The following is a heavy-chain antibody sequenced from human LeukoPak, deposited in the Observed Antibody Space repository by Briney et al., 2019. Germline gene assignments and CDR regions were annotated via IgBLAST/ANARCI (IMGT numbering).Heavy chain of an antibody. CDR1: GYTFTGYY. CDR3: TSCDYCGPYYNYYMDV. V-gene: IGHV1-46*01. D-gene: IGHD4/OR15-4a*01. CDR2: INPSGGST. J-gene: IGHJ6*03. Sequence: ASVKVSCKASGYTFTGYYMHWVRQAPGQGLEWMGIINPSGGSTSYAQKFQGRVTMTRDTSTSTVYMELSSLRSDDTAVYYCTSCDYCGPYYNYYMDVWGKGTTVTVSS.